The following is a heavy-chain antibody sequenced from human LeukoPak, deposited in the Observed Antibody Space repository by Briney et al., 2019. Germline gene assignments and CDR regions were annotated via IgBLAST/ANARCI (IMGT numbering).Heavy chain of an antibody. CDR3: AKELTTVTDYFDY. D-gene: IGHD4-17*01. CDR1: GFTFSSYS. Sequence: PGRSLRLSCAASGFTFSSYSMHWVRQAPGKGLEWVALISSDGSKKYYADSVKGRFTISRDNSKNTLYLQMNSLRAEDTAVYYCAKELTTVTDYFDYWGQGTLVTVSS. J-gene: IGHJ4*02. V-gene: IGHV3-30-3*01. CDR2: ISSDGSKK.